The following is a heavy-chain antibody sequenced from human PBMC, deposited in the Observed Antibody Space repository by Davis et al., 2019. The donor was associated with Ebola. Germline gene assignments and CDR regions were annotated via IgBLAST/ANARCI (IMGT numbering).Heavy chain of an antibody. D-gene: IGHD5/OR15-5a*01. CDR3: ARSTTDRRGHYYYGMDV. CDR2: INPNRGGT. CDR1: GYTFTDYY. Sequence: ASVKVSCKASGYTFTDYYMHWVRQAPGQGLEWMGWINPNRGGTNYAQRFQGWVTMTRDTSISTAYLELNRLRSDGTAVYYCARSTTDRRGHYYYGMDVWGQGTTVTVSS. J-gene: IGHJ6*02. V-gene: IGHV1-2*04.